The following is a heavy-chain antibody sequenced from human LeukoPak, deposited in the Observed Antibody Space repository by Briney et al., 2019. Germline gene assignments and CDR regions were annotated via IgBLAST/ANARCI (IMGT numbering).Heavy chain of an antibody. CDR3: ARGRYCSGGSCYSDY. Sequence: SVKVSCKASGGTFSSYAISWVRQAPGQGLEWMGRIIPIFGTANYAQKFQGRVTITTDESTSTAYMELSSLRSEDTAVYYCARGRYCSGGSCYSDYWGQGTLVTASS. CDR2: IIPIFGTA. D-gene: IGHD2-15*01. CDR1: GGTFSSYA. V-gene: IGHV1-69*05. J-gene: IGHJ4*02.